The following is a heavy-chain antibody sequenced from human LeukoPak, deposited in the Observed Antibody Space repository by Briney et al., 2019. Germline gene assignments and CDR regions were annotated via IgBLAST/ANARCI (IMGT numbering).Heavy chain of an antibody. V-gene: IGHV4-39*01. J-gene: IGHJ5*02. CDR1: GVSITHY. CDR2: FYYSGNT. CDR3: ARQWDIVATWGRWLDP. Sequence: SETLSLTCTVSGVSITHYWGWIRQPPGKGLEWIGSFYYSGNTYYNSSLESRVTISVDTSKNQFSLKLTSVTAADTAIYYCARQWDIVATWGRWLDPWGQGILVTVSS. D-gene: IGHD5-12*01.